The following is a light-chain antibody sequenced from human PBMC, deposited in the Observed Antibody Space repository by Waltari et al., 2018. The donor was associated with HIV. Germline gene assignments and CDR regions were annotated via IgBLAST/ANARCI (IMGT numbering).Light chain of an antibody. J-gene: IGLJ3*02. CDR2: EVS. CDR1: SSDIGRYNF. CDR3: SSYTSTNSWL. Sequence: PGQSITISCIGTSSDIGRYNFVSWYQQHPGTAPKLLIYEVSYRPSGISNRFSASKSGNTASLTISGLQTEDEAEYHCSSYTSTNSWLFGGGTKLTVL. V-gene: IGLV2-14*01.